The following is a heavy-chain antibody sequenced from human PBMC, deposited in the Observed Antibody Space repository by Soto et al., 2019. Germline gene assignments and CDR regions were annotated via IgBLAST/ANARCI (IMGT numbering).Heavy chain of an antibody. J-gene: IGHJ4*02. D-gene: IGHD3-10*01. CDR3: ARGNYYGLTDY. V-gene: IGHV4-34*01. Sequence: TSETLSLTCAVYGGSFSGYYWSWIRQPPGKGLEWIGEINHSGSTNYNPSLKSRVTISVDTSKNQFSLKLSSVTAADTAVYYCARGNYYGLTDYWGQGTLVTVSS. CDR2: INHSGST. CDR1: GGSFSGYY.